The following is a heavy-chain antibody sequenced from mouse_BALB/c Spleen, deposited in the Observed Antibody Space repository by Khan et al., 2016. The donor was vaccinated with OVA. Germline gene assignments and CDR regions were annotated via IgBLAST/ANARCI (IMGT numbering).Heavy chain of an antibody. Sequence: QVQLKQSGPGLVAPSQSLSITCTVSGFSLTSYGVHWVRQPPGKGLEWLGIIWAGGSTNHNSALMSRLSISKDNSKSQVFLKMNSLQTDDTAIYYCARDTTATPYWGQGTLVTVSA. D-gene: IGHD1-2*01. J-gene: IGHJ3*01. CDR3: ARDTTATPY. CDR2: IWAGGST. CDR1: GFSLTSYG. V-gene: IGHV2-9*02.